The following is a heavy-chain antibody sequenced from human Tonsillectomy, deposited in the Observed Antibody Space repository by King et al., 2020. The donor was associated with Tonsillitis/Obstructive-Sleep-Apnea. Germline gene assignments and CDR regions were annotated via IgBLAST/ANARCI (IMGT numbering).Heavy chain of an antibody. CDR3: ARGSLRTDYFGMDV. CDR1: GGSFSGYY. Sequence: QLQQWGAGLLKPSETLSLTCAVYGGSFSGYYWSWIRQPPGKGLEWIGEINNSGSTNYNPSLKSRVTISVGTSKNQFSLKLSSLTAADTAVYYCARGSLRTDYFGMDVWGQGTTVTVSS. J-gene: IGHJ6*02. CDR2: INNSGST. V-gene: IGHV4-34*01.